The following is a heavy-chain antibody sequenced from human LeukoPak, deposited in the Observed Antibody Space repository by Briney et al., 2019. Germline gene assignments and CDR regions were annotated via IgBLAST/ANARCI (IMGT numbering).Heavy chain of an antibody. CDR2: ITGSGDST. J-gene: IGHJ6*02. V-gene: IGHV3-23*01. CDR3: ASGYTNGPRVDV. D-gene: IGHD6-19*01. Sequence: GGSLRLSCAASGFTFSSYAMSWVRQAPGKGLEWVSAITGSGDSTYYADSVKGRFTISRDNSKNTLYLQMNSLRAEDTAVYYCASGYTNGPRVDVWGQGTTVTVSS. CDR1: GFTFSSYA.